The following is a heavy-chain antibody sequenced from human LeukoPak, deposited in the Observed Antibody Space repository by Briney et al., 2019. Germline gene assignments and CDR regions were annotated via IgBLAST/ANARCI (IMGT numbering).Heavy chain of an antibody. Sequence: ASVKVSCKASGYTFTSYDINWVRQAAGQGLEWVGGMNPNSRNTGYAQKFQGRATMTMNTAISTAYMELSSLRSDDTAVYYCARVYSDSSGYYVQGFDYWGQGTLVTVSS. CDR3: ARVYSDSSGYYVQGFDY. J-gene: IGHJ4*02. V-gene: IGHV1-8*01. D-gene: IGHD3-22*01. CDR2: MNPNSRNT. CDR1: GYTFTSYD.